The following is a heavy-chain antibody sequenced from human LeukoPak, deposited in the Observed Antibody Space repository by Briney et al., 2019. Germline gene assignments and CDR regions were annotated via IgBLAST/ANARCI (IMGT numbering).Heavy chain of an antibody. D-gene: IGHD4-17*01. CDR3: TVTIQARDFDY. J-gene: IGHJ4*02. CDR1: GFTFSSYG. CDR2: ISYDGSNK. Sequence: GGSLRLSCAASGFTFSSYGMHWVRQAPGKGLEWVAVISYDGSNKYYADSVKGRFTISRDNSKNTLYLQMNSLRAEDTALYYCTVTIQARDFDYWGQGTLVTVSS. V-gene: IGHV3-30*03.